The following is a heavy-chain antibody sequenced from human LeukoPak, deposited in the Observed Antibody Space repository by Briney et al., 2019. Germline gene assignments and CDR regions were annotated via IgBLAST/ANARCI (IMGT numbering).Heavy chain of an antibody. Sequence: MSSETLSLTCTVSGGSISSYYWSWIRQPPGKGLEWIGYIYYSGSTNYNPSLKSRVTISVDTSKNQFSLKLSSVTAADTAVYYCARVSSGYYYVYDYWGQGTLVTASS. CDR3: ARVSSGYYYVYDY. V-gene: IGHV4-59*01. CDR2: IYYSGST. CDR1: GGSISSYY. D-gene: IGHD3-22*01. J-gene: IGHJ4*02.